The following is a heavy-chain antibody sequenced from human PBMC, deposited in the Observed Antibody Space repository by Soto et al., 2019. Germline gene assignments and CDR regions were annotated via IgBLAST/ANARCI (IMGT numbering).Heavy chain of an antibody. CDR3: ARESQDLTSTFDF. Sequence: GGSLRLSCAASGFTFTRYSMNWVRQAPGKGLEWVSSISSTTNYIYYGDSMKGRFTISRDNAKNSLYLEMNSLRAEDTAVYYCARESQDLTSTFDFWGQGTLVTVSS. J-gene: IGHJ4*02. CDR1: GFTFTRYS. CDR2: ISSTTNYI. V-gene: IGHV3-21*06.